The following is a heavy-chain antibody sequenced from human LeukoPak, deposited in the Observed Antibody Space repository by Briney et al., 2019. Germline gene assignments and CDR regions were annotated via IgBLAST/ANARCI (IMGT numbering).Heavy chain of an antibody. V-gene: IGHV4-4*07. D-gene: IGHD3-22*01. Sequence: PSGTLSLTCTVSGGSISSYYWSWIRQPAGKGLEWIGRIYTSGSTNYNPSLKSRVTMSVDTSKNQFSLKLSSETAADTAVYYCARARRYYDSSGYLMYYFDYWGQGTLVTVSS. CDR3: ARARRYYDSSGYLMYYFDY. J-gene: IGHJ4*02. CDR1: GGSISSYY. CDR2: IYTSGST.